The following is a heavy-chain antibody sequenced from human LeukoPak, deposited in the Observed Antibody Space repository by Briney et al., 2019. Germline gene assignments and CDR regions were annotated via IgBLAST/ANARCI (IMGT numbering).Heavy chain of an antibody. CDR1: GFTVSGTC. V-gene: IGHV3-66*01. CDR3: ARWPFGELSIGDY. Sequence: GDSLRLSCAASGFTVSGTCMSWVRQAPGKGLEWVSVIYSGGNTYYADSVKGRFTISRDNSKNTLYLQMNSLRAEDTAVYYCARWPFGELSIGDYWGQGTLVTVSS. CDR2: IYSGGNT. D-gene: IGHD3-10*01. J-gene: IGHJ4*02.